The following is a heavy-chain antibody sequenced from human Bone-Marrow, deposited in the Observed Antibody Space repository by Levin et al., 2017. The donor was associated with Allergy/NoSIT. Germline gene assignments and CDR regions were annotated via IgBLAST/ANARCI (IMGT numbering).Heavy chain of an antibody. Sequence: MPSETLSLTCLVSGGSNSNYYWSWIRQPAGKGLEWIGNIFTTGSTNYNPSLKNRVTMSMGPSKNQFSLNLTSVTAADTAVYYCARGGNWFDPWGQGTPVTVSS. J-gene: IGHJ5*02. D-gene: IGHD3-10*01. CDR1: GGSNSNYY. V-gene: IGHV4-4*07. CDR3: ARGGNWFDP. CDR2: IFTTGST.